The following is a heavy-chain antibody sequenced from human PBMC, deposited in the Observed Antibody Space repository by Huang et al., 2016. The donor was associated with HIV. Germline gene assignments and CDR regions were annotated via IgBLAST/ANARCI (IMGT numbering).Heavy chain of an antibody. CDR3: VKDQGHTFMVRYHFDF. D-gene: IGHD3-10*01. CDR2: ISYDGSEK. CDR1: GFTFSTYG. V-gene: IGHV3-30*18. J-gene: IGHJ4*02. Sequence: QVQLVESGGGGVQPGRSLRLSCAASGFTFSTYGLNWVRQAPGKGLELVTVISYDGSEKYYADSVKGRFTRSRDNSNNTLYLQMNSLRADDTAVYYCVKDQGHTFMVRYHFDFWGQGTLVTVSS.